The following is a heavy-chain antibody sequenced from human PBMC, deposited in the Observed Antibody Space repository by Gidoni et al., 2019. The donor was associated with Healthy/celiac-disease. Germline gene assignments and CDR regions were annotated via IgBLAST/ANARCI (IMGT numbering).Heavy chain of an antibody. V-gene: IGHV4-59*08. CDR1: GGSISSYY. Sequence: QVQLQESGPGLVTPSETLSLTCTVSGGSISSYYWSWIRQPPGKGLEWIGYIYYSGSTNYNPSLKSRVTISVDTSKNQFSLKLSSVTAADTAVYYCARRIAGIAVAGGWFDPWGQGTLVTVS. CDR3: ARRIAGIAVAGGWFDP. J-gene: IGHJ5*02. CDR2: IYYSGST. D-gene: IGHD6-19*01.